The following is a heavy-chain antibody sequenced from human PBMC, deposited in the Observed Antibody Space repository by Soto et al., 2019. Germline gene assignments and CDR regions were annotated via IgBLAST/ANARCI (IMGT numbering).Heavy chain of an antibody. CDR2: IDYSGVTT. CDR1: GFTFSRLA. D-gene: IGHD6-19*01. CDR3: AKDATRADGWYYFDY. V-gene: IGHV3-23*01. J-gene: IGHJ4*02. Sequence: GGSLRLSCAASGFTFSRLAMGWVRQAPGKGLEWVSVIDYSGVTTYHTDSVRGRFTISRDNSKKMLFLQMNSLRAEDTAVYFCAKDATRADGWYYFDYWDQGALVTVSS.